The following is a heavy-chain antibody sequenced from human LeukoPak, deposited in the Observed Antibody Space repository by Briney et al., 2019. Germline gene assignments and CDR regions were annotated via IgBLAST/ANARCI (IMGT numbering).Heavy chain of an antibody. J-gene: IGHJ3*02. CDR1: GGTFSSYA. CDR3: ARAERIAVAGTDAFDI. Sequence: SVKVSCKASGGTFSSYAISWVRQAPGQGLEWMGGIIPIFGTANYAQKFQGRVAITADESTSTAYMELSSLRSEDTAVYYCARAERIAVAGTDAFDIWGQGTMVTVSS. D-gene: IGHD6-19*01. CDR2: IIPIFGTA. V-gene: IGHV1-69*13.